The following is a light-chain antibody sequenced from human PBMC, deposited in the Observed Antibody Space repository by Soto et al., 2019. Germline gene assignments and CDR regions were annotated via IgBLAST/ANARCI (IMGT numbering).Light chain of an antibody. J-gene: IGKJ2*03. CDR2: DAS. CDR3: QQFDDAPYS. CDR1: QDITNC. V-gene: IGKV1-33*01. Sequence: DIQMTQSPSSLSASVGDRVTITCQASQDITNCLNWYQQKPGKAPKLLIYDASSLQTGVPSRFSESGSGTDFSFTISSLQPEDIATYYCQQFDDAPYSFGQGTKVAIK.